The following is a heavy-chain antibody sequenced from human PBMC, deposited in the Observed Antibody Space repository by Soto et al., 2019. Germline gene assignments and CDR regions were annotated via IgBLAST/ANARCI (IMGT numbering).Heavy chain of an antibody. Sequence: GGSLRLSCAASGFTFDDYAMHWVRQAPGKGLEWVSGISWNSGSIGYADSVKGRFTISGDNAKNSLYLQMNSLRAEDTALYYCALIETGYYMDVWGKGTTVTVSS. D-gene: IGHD2-8*01. CDR1: GFTFDDYA. J-gene: IGHJ6*03. V-gene: IGHV3-9*01. CDR3: ALIETGYYMDV. CDR2: ISWNSGSI.